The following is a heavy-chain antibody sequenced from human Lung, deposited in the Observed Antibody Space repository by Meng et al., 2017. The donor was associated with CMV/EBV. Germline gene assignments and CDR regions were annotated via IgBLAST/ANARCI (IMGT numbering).Heavy chain of an antibody. D-gene: IGHD1-26*01. CDR1: GGSISSYY. CDR3: ARDGSLVRLDV. CDR2: IYYSGST. Sequence: SETLSLTCTVSGGSISSYYWSWIRQPPGKGLEWIGYIYYSGSTNYNPSLKSRVTISVDTSKNQFSLKLSSVTAADTAVYYCARDGSLVRLDVWGQGNTVTVSS. J-gene: IGHJ6*02. V-gene: IGHV4-59*01.